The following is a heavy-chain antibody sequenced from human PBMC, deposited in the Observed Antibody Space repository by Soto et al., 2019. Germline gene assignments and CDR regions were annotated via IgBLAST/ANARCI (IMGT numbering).Heavy chain of an antibody. CDR2: INSYGSST. V-gene: IGHV3-74*01. J-gene: IGHJ4*02. CDR3: ARDNRREY. CDR1: GFTFSSYS. Sequence: PGGSLGLSCAASGFTFSSYSMNWVRQAPGKGLVWVSSINSYGSSTDYADSVKGRFTISRDNAKNTLYLQMNSLRAEDTAVYYCARDNRREYWGQGTLVTVSS.